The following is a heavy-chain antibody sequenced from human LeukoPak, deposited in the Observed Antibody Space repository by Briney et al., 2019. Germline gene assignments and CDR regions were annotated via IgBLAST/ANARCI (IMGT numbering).Heavy chain of an antibody. CDR1: GGSISSYY. J-gene: IGHJ6*03. Sequence: TLSXXCTVSGGSISSYYWSWIRQPPGKGLEWIAYIYYSGSTNYNPSLKSRVTISVDTSKNQFSLKLRSVTAADTAGYYCAXXTEXGXTYXYFYYYYMDVWGKGTTVTISS. D-gene: IGHD2-8*01. V-gene: IGHV4-59*01. CDR3: AXXTEXGXTYXYFYYYYMDV. CDR2: IYYSGST.